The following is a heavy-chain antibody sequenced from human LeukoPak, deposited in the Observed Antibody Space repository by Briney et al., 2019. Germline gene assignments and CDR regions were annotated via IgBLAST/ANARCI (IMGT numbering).Heavy chain of an antibody. CDR2: IHNDDRT. V-gene: IGHV3-66*01. Sequence: PGGSLRLSCTASGFTIYNNYISWVRRAPGKGLEWVSIIHNDDRTYYADSVKGRFTISRDNSKNTLYLQMNGLRAEDTAVYYCARDLGGYLDYWGQGTLVTVSS. CDR1: GFTIYNNY. D-gene: IGHD4-23*01. J-gene: IGHJ4*02. CDR3: ARDLGGYLDY.